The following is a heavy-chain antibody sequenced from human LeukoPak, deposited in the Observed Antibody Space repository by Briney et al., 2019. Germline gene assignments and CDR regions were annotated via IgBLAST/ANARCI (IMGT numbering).Heavy chain of an antibody. CDR2: MSYSGTN. D-gene: IGHD5-24*01. CDR1: VGSVRSHY. Sequence: PSETLSLTCIVSVGSVRSHYGNWIRQPPGKGLEWIGFMSYSGTNDYNPSLKSRVSISIDTSRNRVSLRLSSVTAADTAYYRCARGGRDGPVDFGGQGTLVTVSS. J-gene: IGHJ4*02. CDR3: ARGGRDGPVDF. V-gene: IGHV4-59*02.